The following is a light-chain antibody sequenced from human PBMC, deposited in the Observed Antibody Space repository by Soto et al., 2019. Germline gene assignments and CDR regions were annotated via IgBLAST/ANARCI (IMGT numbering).Light chain of an antibody. V-gene: IGKV1-39*01. J-gene: IGKJ1*01. CDR3: QQSYSTMWT. CDR1: QSISTY. Sequence: DIPMTQSPSSLSASVGDRVTITCRASQSISTYLNWYQQKPGKAPKLLIYAASTLESGVPSRFSGSGSVTDFTLTINSLQPEDFATYYCQQSYSTMWTFGQGTKVEIK. CDR2: AAS.